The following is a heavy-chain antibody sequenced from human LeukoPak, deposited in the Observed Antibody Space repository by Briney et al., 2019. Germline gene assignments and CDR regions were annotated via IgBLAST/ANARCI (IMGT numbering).Heavy chain of an antibody. J-gene: IGHJ4*02. Sequence: PGRSLRLSCAASGFTFSSYGMHWVRQAPGKGLEWVAVISYDGSNKYYADSVKGRFTISRDNSKNTLYLQMNSLRAEDTAVYYCAKEGTYNDSSGYYYLCYFDYWGQGTLVTVSS. CDR1: GFTFSSYG. V-gene: IGHV3-30*18. CDR2: ISYDGSNK. D-gene: IGHD3-22*01. CDR3: AKEGTYNDSSGYYYLCYFDY.